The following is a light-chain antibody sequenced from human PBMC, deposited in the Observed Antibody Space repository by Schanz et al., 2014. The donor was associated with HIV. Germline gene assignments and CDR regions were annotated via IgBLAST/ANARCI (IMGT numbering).Light chain of an antibody. CDR2: GAS. J-gene: IGKJ2*01. Sequence: EIVLTQSPGTLSLSPGERATLSCRASQSVNSNFLGWYQQKPGQAPRLLIFGASNRATGTPDRFSGSGSGTDFTLTISRLEPEDFAVYYCQQYGSSRTFGQGTKLEIK. V-gene: IGKV3-20*01. CDR3: QQYGSSRT. CDR1: QSVNSNF.